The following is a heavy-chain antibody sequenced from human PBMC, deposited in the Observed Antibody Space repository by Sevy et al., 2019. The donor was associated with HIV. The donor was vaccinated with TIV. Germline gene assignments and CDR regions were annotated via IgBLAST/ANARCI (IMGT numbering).Heavy chain of an antibody. CDR1: GFTLSSYW. D-gene: IGHD1-26*01. V-gene: IGHV3-74*01. CDR3: VRGGVDY. Sequence: GGSLRLSCAASGFTLSSYWMHWVRQAPGKGLVWVSRINTDGITTTYADSVKGRFTISRDNAKNTLYLQMNSLRAEDTAVYYCVRGGVDYWGQGTLVTVSS. CDR2: INTDGITT. J-gene: IGHJ4*02.